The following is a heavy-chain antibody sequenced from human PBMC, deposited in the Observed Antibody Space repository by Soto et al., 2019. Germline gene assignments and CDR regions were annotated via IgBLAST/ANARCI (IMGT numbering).Heavy chain of an antibody. V-gene: IGHV3-21*02. D-gene: IGHD6-19*01. CDR3: ARDSYSSLFDS. CDR1: GFTLSSFS. CDR2: ITTGNDYI. J-gene: IGHJ5*01. Sequence: EVQLVESGGGLVKPGGSLRLSCVASGFTLSSFSMSWIRQTPGKGLEWVSSITTGNDYISYADSVKGRFTISRDNAKNSLLLQMNSLKADDTALYFCARDSYSSLFDSWGQGTLVTVSS.